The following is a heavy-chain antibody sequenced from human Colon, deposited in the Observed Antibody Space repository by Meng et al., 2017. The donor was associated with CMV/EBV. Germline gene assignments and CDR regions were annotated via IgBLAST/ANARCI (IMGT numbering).Heavy chain of an antibody. V-gene: IGHV4-39*07. CDR3: ARDLTNKWFYY. CDR1: GDPISSGSHS. D-gene: IGHD1-26*01. Sequence: QMQLQESGPGRVKPAETLPLTCTASGDPISSGSHSWAWFRQPPGKRLEWIGSMYFSGIADYNPSLKSRVTISLHATQKQFSLRLTSVTAADSAVYFCARDLTNKWFYYWGQGTLVTVPS. CDR2: MYFSGIA. J-gene: IGHJ4*02.